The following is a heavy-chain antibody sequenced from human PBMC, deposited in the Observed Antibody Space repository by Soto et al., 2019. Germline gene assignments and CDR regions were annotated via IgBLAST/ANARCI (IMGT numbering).Heavy chain of an antibody. CDR3: ARQGFYSLRYYYGMDV. J-gene: IGHJ6*02. V-gene: IGHV5-10-1*01. CDR2: IDPSDSYT. D-gene: IGHD2-15*01. CDR1: GYSFTSYW. Sequence: PGESLKISCKGSGYSFTSYWISWVRQMPGKGLEWMGRIDPSDSYTNYSPSFQGHVTISADKSISTAYLQWSSLKASDAAMYYCARQGFYSLRYYYGMDVWGQGTKVTVSS.